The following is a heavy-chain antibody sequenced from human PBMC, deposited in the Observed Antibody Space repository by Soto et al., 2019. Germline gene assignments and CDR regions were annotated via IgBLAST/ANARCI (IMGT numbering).Heavy chain of an antibody. CDR2: ISGSSSYI. J-gene: IGHJ4*02. CDR1: GFTFSTYT. Sequence: GGSLRLSCVASGFTFSTYTMNWVRQAPGKGLEWVSFISGSSSYIYYADSVKGRFTISRDDAKKSLYLQMNSLRAEDTAVYYCARADSSGYYPGFFDYWGQGTQVTVSS. CDR3: ARADSSGYYPGFFDY. D-gene: IGHD3-22*01. V-gene: IGHV3-21*01.